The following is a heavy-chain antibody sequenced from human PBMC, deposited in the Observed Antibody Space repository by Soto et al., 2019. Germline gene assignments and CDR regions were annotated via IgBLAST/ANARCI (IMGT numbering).Heavy chain of an antibody. CDR2: IIPILGIA. J-gene: IGHJ4*02. Sequence: QVQLVQSGAEVKKPGSSAKVSCKASGGTFSSYTISWVRQAPGQGLEWMGRIIPILGIANYAQKFQGRVTITADKSTSTAYMELSSLRSEDTAVYYCARDEAYCSGGSCYSSFDYWGQGTLVTVSS. CDR1: GGTFSSYT. V-gene: IGHV1-69*08. CDR3: ARDEAYCSGGSCYSSFDY. D-gene: IGHD2-15*01.